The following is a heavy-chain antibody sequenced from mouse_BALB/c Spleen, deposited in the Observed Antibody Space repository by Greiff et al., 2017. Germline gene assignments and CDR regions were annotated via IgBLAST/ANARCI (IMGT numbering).Heavy chain of an antibody. D-gene: IGHD4-1*01. CDR1: GYTFTSYW. V-gene: IGHV1-7*01. CDR3: ATGTVYAMDY. J-gene: IGHJ4*01. CDR2: INPSTGYT. Sequence: QVQLKESGAELAKPGASVKMSCKASGYTFTSYWMHWVKQRPGQGLEWIGYINPSTGYTEYNQKFKDKATLTADKSSSTAYMQLSSLTSEDSAVYYCATGTVYAMDYWGQGTSVTVSS.